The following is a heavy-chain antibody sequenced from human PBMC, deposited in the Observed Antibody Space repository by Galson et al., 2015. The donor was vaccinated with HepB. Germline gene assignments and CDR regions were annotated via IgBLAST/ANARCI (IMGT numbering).Heavy chain of an antibody. J-gene: IGHJ4*02. CDR1: GYTFTSYG. Sequence: SVKVSCKASGYTFTSYGISWVRQAPGQGLEWMGWISAYNGNTNYAQKLQGRVTMTTDTSTSTAYMELRSLRSDDTAVYYCARDQSYGILTGYHTRFDYWGQGTLVTVSS. V-gene: IGHV1-18*01. CDR3: ARDQSYGILTGYHTRFDY. CDR2: ISAYNGNT. D-gene: IGHD3-9*01.